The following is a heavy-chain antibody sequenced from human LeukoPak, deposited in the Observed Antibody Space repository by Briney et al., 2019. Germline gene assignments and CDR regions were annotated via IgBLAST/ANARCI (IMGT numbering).Heavy chain of an antibody. V-gene: IGHV3-23*01. CDR1: GFTFSSYA. J-gene: IGHJ4*02. CDR3: ANLKAPRAKGWLPLFN. CDR2: ISGSGGST. D-gene: IGHD3-10*01. Sequence: PGGSLRLSCAASGFTFSSYAMSWVRQAPGKGLEWVSAISGSGGSTYYADSVKGRFTISRDNSKNTLYLQMNSLRAEDTAVYYCANLKAPRAKGWLPLFNWGQGTLVTVSS.